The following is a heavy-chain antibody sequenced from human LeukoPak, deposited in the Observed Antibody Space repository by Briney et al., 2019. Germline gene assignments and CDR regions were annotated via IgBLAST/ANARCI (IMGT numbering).Heavy chain of an antibody. V-gene: IGHV4-59*01. D-gene: IGHD1-26*01. J-gene: IGHJ5*02. CDR1: VDSISSYY. CDR3: ARTIKSGNYYWFDP. Sequence: PSETLSLTCTFSVDSISSYYWSWIRQPPGEGLEWIGFISYTGSTNYNPSLKSRVTVFVDTSKNQFSLKVASLTAADTAVYYCARTIKSGNYYWFDPWGQGTLVTVSS. CDR2: ISYTGST.